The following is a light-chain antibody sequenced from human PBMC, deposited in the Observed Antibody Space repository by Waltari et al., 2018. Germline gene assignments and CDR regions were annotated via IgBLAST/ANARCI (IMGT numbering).Light chain of an antibody. Sequence: EIVLTQSPGTLSLSPGERATLSYRASQRVGRYLVWYQPKPVQAPRLLIYGASTRATGVPDRFSGSGSGTDFSLPISRLEPEDFAVYYCQKYERLPATFGQGTSVEIK. V-gene: IGKV3-20*01. CDR1: QRVGRY. CDR3: QKYERLPAT. CDR2: GAS. J-gene: IGKJ1*01.